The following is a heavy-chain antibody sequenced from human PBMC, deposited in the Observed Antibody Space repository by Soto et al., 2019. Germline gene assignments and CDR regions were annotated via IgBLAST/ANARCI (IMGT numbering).Heavy chain of an antibody. CDR1: GFTFSSYG. J-gene: IGHJ4*02. Sequence: GGSLRLSCAASGFTFSSYGMHWVRQAPGKGLEWVAVIWYDGSNKYYADSVKGRFTISRDNSKNTLYLQMNSLRPEDTAVYYCAKDLALGFWSGNYYFDHWGQGTLVTVSS. D-gene: IGHD3-3*01. CDR2: IWYDGSNK. CDR3: AKDLALGFWSGNYYFDH. V-gene: IGHV3-30*02.